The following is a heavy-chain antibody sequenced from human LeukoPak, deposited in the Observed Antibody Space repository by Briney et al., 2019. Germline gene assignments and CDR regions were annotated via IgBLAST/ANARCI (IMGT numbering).Heavy chain of an antibody. D-gene: IGHD3-3*01. CDR2: IIPIFGAA. Sequence: ASVKVSCKASGGTFTSYAISWVRQAPGQGLEWMGGIIPIFGAANYAQKFQGRVTITADKSTSTSYMELSSLRSEDTAVYYCARYDFWSGYPRMDVWGKGTTVTVSS. CDR3: ARYDFWSGYPRMDV. CDR1: GGTFTSYA. V-gene: IGHV1-69*06. J-gene: IGHJ6*04.